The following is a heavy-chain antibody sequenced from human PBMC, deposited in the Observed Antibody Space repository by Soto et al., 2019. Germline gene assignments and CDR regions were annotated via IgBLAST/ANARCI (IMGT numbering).Heavy chain of an antibody. J-gene: IGHJ6*02. D-gene: IGHD3-10*02. Sequence: PGGSLRLSCAASGFTFSSYSMNWVRQAPGKGLEWVSYISSSSSTIYYADSVKGRFTISRDNAKNSLYLQMNSLRAEDTAVYYCARDRGLVPGGHYGMDVWGQGTTVTVSS. CDR1: GFTFSSYS. CDR3: ARDRGLVPGGHYGMDV. CDR2: ISSSSSTI. V-gene: IGHV3-48*01.